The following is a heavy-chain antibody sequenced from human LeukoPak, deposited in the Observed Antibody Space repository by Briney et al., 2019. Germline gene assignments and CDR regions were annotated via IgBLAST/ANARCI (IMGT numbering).Heavy chain of an antibody. Sequence: SETLSLTCAVYGGSFSGYYWSWIRQPPGKGLEWIGEINHSGSTNYNPSLKSRVTISVDTSKNQFSLKLNSVTPEDTAVYYCARGAISSGWTPFDYWGQGTLVTVSS. V-gene: IGHV4-34*01. CDR3: ARGAISSGWTPFDY. CDR1: GGSFSGYY. CDR2: INHSGST. J-gene: IGHJ4*02. D-gene: IGHD6-19*01.